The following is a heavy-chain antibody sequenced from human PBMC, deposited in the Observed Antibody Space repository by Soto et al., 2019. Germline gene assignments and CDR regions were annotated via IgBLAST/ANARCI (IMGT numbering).Heavy chain of an antibody. CDR2: IVLGGGNT. CDR1: GFIFTNSA. D-gene: IGHD1-26*01. CDR3: AARISGGSYSY. V-gene: IGHV1-58*02. J-gene: IGHJ4*02. Sequence: QMQLVQSGPEVKKPGTSVKVSCKASGFIFTNSAMQWVRQARGQRPEWIGWIVLGGGNTNYAQRFQERVTITRDMSTSTAYMELSSLRSEDTAVYYCAARISGGSYSYWGQGTLVTVSS.